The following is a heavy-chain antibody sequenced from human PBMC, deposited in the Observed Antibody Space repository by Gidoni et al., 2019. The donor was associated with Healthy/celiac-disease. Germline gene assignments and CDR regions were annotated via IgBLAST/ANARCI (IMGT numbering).Heavy chain of an antibody. CDR1: GFTFSSYA. V-gene: IGHV3-30*01. Sequence: QVQLVESGGGVVQPGRSLRLSCAASGFTFSSYAMHWVRQAPGKGLEWVAVISYDGSNKYYADSVKGRFTISRDNSKNTLYLQMNSLRAEDTAVYYCAREGVNSYYYYYYGMDVWGQGTTVTVSS. CDR3: AREGVNSYYYYYYGMDV. J-gene: IGHJ6*02. CDR2: ISYDGSNK.